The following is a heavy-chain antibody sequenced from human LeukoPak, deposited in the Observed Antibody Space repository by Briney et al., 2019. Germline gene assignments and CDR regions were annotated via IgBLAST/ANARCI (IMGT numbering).Heavy chain of an antibody. Sequence: GGSLRLSCAASGFTFSSYGMHWVRQAPGKGLAWVTFIHHDGSNKYYADSVKGRFTISRDNSKNTLYMQMNSVRAEDTDEYYCAKGDKMAIWRRTYNLFQSWGQGTLVTVSS. CDR1: GFTFSSYG. D-gene: IGHD5-24*01. CDR2: IHHDGSNK. J-gene: IGHJ5*01. CDR3: AKGDKMAIWRRTYNLFQS. V-gene: IGHV3-30*02.